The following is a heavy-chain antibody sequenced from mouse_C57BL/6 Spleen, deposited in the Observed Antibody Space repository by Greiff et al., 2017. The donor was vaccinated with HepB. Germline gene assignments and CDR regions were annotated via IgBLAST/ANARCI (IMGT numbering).Heavy chain of an antibody. Sequence: EVKLVESGGDLVKPGGSLKLSCAASGFTFSSYGMSWVRQTPDKRLEWVATISSGGSYTYYPDSVKGRFTISRDNAKNTLYLQMSSLKSEDTAMYYCARQYDYDGDYYAMDYWGQGTSVTVSS. V-gene: IGHV5-6*01. CDR1: GFTFSSYG. CDR2: ISSGGSYT. CDR3: ARQYDYDGDYYAMDY. J-gene: IGHJ4*01. D-gene: IGHD2-4*01.